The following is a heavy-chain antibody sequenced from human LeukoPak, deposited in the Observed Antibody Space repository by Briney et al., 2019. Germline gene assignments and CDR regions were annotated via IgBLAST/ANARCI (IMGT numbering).Heavy chain of an antibody. CDR1: GFSFSSYA. Sequence: PGGSLRLSCEASGFSFSSYAMTWVRQAPGKGLEWVSSIGARGHDTYNADSVKGRFTISRDNSKDTLYLQMNSLRAGDTAVYYCAKTLTGYCTSTSCPFLDYWGQGTLVTVSS. J-gene: IGHJ4*02. V-gene: IGHV3-23*01. CDR2: IGARGHDT. D-gene: IGHD2-2*01. CDR3: AKTLTGYCTSTSCPFLDY.